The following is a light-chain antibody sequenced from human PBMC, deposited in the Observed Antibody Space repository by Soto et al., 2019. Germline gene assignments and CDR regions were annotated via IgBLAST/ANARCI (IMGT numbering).Light chain of an antibody. J-gene: IGKJ1*01. V-gene: IGKV3-20*01. Sequence: EIVLTQSPGTLSLSPGERATLSCRASQSVSSNYLAWYQQKPGQAPRLLIYGASSRGTGIPDRFSGSGSGTDFTLTISRLEPEDFAVYYCQQYDSSPWTFGQGTKVEIK. CDR1: QSVSSNY. CDR3: QQYDSSPWT. CDR2: GAS.